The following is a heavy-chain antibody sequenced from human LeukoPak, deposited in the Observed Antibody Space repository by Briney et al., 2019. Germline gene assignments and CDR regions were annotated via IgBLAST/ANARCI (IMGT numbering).Heavy chain of an antibody. Sequence: PSETLSLTCAVYGGSFTNYYWTWIRRPPGKGLEWIGEIHHSGSTNYNPSLKSRVTISVDTSKNQFSLNLTSVTAADTAVYYCARVPAARIYGMDVWGQGTTVTVSS. CDR2: IHHSGST. D-gene: IGHD6-6*01. CDR3: ARVPAARIYGMDV. J-gene: IGHJ6*02. V-gene: IGHV4-34*01. CDR1: GGSFTNYY.